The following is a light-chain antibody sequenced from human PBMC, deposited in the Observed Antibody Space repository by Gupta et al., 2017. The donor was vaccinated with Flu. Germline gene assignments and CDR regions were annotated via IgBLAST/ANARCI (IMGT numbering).Light chain of an antibody. CDR2: KAS. CDR3: QQESNYPLI. J-gene: IGKJ4*01. Sequence: IQMTHSPSTRSGSLGDRLTITCRASQSISTWVAWYQQKPGKVPNLLIYKASKVQSGVPSRFSGSGSGTDFSLTISSRQPDDFASYYCQQESNYPLIFGGGTKVEIK. V-gene: IGKV1-5*03. CDR1: QSISTW.